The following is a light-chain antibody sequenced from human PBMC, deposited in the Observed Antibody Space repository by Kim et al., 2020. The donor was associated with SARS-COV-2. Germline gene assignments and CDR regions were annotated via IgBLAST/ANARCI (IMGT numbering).Light chain of an antibody. CDR2: DVS. CDR3: SSYTSSNTWV. V-gene: IGLV2-14*03. CDR1: RSDIGDYDY. J-gene: IGLJ3*02. Sequence: GQSITMSWTGTRSDIGDYDYVSWYQQHPGKAPKLMIYDVSKRPSGISNRFSGTKSGNTASLTISGLQAEDEADYHCSSYTSSNTWVFGGGTQLTVL.